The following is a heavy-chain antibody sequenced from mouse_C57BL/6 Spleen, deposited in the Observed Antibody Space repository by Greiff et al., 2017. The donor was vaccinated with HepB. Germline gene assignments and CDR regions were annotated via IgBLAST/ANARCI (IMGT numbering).Heavy chain of an antibody. J-gene: IGHJ3*01. CDR3: AREEFAY. CDR1: GFTFSDYG. V-gene: IGHV5-17*01. CDR2: ISSGSSNT. Sequence: DVQLQESGGGLVKPGGSLKLSCAASGFTFSDYGMHWVRQDPEKGLEWIAYISSGSSNTYYADTVKGRFTISRDNATNTLFLQMTSLTSEDTAMYYCAREEFAYWGQGTLVTVSA.